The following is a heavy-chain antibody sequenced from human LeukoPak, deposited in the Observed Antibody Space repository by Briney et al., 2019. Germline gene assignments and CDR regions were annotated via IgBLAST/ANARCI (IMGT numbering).Heavy chain of an antibody. D-gene: IGHD3-3*01. CDR2: ISSSGSYI. Sequence: GGSLRLSCAASGFTFSSYSMNWVRQAPGKGLEWVSSISSSGSYIYYADSVKGRFTISRDNAKNSLYLQMNSLRAEDTAVYYCARTYYDFWTSDYWGQGTLVTVSS. CDR3: ARTYYDFWTSDY. J-gene: IGHJ4*02. CDR1: GFTFSSYS. V-gene: IGHV3-21*01.